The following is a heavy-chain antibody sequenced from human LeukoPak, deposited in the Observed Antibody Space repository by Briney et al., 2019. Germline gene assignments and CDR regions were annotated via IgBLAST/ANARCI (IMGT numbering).Heavy chain of an antibody. D-gene: IGHD3-22*01. CDR2: INWNGGST. J-gene: IGHJ4*02. Sequence: PGGSLRLSCAASGFTFDDYGMSWVRQAPGKGLEWVSGINWNGGSTGYADSVKGRFTIPRDNAKNSLYLQMNSLRAEDTALYHCARDFGYDSSGYYYPGSDYWGQGTLVTVSS. CDR3: ARDFGYDSSGYYYPGSDY. V-gene: IGHV3-20*01. CDR1: GFTFDDYG.